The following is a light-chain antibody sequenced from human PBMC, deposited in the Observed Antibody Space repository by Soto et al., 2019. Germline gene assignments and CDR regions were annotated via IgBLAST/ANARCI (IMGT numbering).Light chain of an antibody. CDR3: QQYDSSPIT. J-gene: IGKJ5*01. CDR1: PSVSSSY. CDR2: GAS. V-gene: IGKV3-20*01. Sequence: EIVLTQSPGTLSLSPGERATLSCRASPSVSSSYLAWYQQKPGQAPRLLIYGASSRATGIPDRFSGSGSGTVFTRTISRLEPEDFAVYYCQQYDSSPITFGHGTRLEIK.